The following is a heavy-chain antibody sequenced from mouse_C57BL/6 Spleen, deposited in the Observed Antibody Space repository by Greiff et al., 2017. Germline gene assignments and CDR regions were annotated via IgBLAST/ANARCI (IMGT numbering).Heavy chain of an antibody. CDR2: IYPGSGST. V-gene: IGHV1-55*01. J-gene: IGHJ2*01. CDR1: GYTFTSYW. D-gene: IGHD1-1*01. Sequence: QVQLQQSGAELVKPGASVKMSCKASGYTFTSYWITWVKQRPGQGLEWIGDIYPGSGSTNYNEKFKSKATLTVDTSSSTAYMQLSSLTSEDSAVYYCARGYGSSPLFDYWGQGTTLTVSS. CDR3: ARGYGSSPLFDY.